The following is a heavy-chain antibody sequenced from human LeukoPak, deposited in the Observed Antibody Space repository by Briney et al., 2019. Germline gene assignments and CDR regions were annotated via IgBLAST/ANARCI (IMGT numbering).Heavy chain of an antibody. J-gene: IGHJ4*02. D-gene: IGHD3-22*01. CDR2: ISGSGGNT. CDR3: AKSLAAEAYYYDSSGYLN. Sequence: GGSLRLSCAASGFTFSTYTMNWVRQAPGKGLEWVSTISGSGGNTYHADSVKGRFTISRDNSKNTLYLQVNSLRAEDTAVYYCAKSLAAEAYYYDSSGYLNWGQGILVTVSP. V-gene: IGHV3-23*01. CDR1: GFTFSTYT.